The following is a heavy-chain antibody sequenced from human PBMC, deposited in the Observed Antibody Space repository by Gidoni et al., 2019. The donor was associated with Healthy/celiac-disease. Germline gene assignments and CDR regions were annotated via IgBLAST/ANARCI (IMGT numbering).Heavy chain of an antibody. CDR2: INAGNGNT. V-gene: IGHV1-3*01. J-gene: IGHJ4*02. D-gene: IGHD4-17*01. Sequence: QVQLVQSGAEVKKPGASVKVSCKAPGYTFTSYAMHWVRQAPGQRLEWMGWINAGNGNTKYSQKFQGRVTITRDTSASTAYMELSSLRSEDTAVYYCARSMTTVTTVPAYWGQGTLVTVSS. CDR1: GYTFTSYA. CDR3: ARSMTTVTTVPAY.